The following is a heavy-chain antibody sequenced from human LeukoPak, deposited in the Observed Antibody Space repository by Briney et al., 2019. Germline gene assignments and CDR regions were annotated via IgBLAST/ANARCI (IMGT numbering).Heavy chain of an antibody. CDR1: GFTFSSYS. CDR3: ARDSTIVGATTSDY. Sequence: GGSLRLSCAASGFTFSSYSMNWVRQAPGKGLEWVSSISSSSSYIYYADSVKGRFTISRDNAKNSLYLQMNSLRAEDTAAYYCARDSTIVGATTSDYWGQGTLVTVSS. J-gene: IGHJ4*02. V-gene: IGHV3-21*01. CDR2: ISSSSSYI. D-gene: IGHD1-26*01.